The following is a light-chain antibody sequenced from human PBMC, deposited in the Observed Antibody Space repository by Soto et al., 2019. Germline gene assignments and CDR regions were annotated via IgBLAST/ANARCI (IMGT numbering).Light chain of an antibody. CDR1: QSISRW. Sequence: DIQMTQSPSTLSASVGDRVTITCRASQSISRWLVWYQQKPGEAPKLLIYDASTLKSGVPSRFSGSGSGTEFTLTISSLQPEDVATYYCQNYNGAPWTFGQGTKVEIK. CDR2: DAS. J-gene: IGKJ1*01. CDR3: QNYNGAPWT. V-gene: IGKV1-5*01.